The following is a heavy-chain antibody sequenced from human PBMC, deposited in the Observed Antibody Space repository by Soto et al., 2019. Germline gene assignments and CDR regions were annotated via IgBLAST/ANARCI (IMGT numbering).Heavy chain of an antibody. D-gene: IGHD3-22*01. J-gene: IGHJ4*02. CDR3: ARERYDSSGYYFDY. Sequence: PSETLSLTCTVSGGSISSYYWSWIRQPPGKGLEWIGYIYYSGSTNYNPSLKSRVTISVDTSKNQFSLKLSSVTAADTAVYYCARERYDSSGYYFDYWGQGTLVTVS. CDR2: IYYSGST. CDR1: GGSISSYY. V-gene: IGHV4-59*01.